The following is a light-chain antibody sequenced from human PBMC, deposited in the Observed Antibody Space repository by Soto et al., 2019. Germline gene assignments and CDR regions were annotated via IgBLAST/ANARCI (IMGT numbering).Light chain of an antibody. CDR1: QSFSTN. J-gene: IGKJ4*01. CDR2: DAS. V-gene: IGKV3-15*01. Sequence: EILMTQSPASLSVSPGETATLSCRASQSFSTNLVWYQQKLGQSPRLLIYDASARPTGIPARFGGMRSGTQFSLAISRLLSEDCSCYYCQQYHKWPHISFGRGTKVEV. CDR3: QQYHKWPHIS.